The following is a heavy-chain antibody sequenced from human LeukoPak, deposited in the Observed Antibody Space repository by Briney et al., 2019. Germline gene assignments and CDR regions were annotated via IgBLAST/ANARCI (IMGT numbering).Heavy chain of an antibody. CDR2: INHSGST. V-gene: IGHV4-34*01. CDR1: GGSFSGYY. Sequence: PSETLSLTCAVYGGSFSGYYWSWIRQPPGKGLEWIGEINHSGSTNYNPSLKSRVTISVDTSKNQFSLKLSSVTAADTAVYYCARAPYDFWSGYYKGDYMDVWAKGPRSPSP. CDR3: ARAPYDFWSGYYKGDYMDV. D-gene: IGHD3-3*01. J-gene: IGHJ6*03.